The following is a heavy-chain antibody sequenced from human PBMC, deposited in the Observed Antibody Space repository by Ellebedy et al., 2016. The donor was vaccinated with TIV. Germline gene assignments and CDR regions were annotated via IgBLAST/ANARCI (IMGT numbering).Heavy chain of an antibody. V-gene: IGHV5-51*01. Sequence: KISCKGSAYSFTNYWIAWVRQLPGKGLEWTGMFYPGNFDSSYSPSFQGQVTISADKSITTAYLQWSSLKASDTAMYYCVKHDGSSSFDYWGQGTLVTVSS. CDR1: AYSFTNYW. J-gene: IGHJ4*02. CDR3: VKHDGSSSFDY. CDR2: FYPGNFDS. D-gene: IGHD2-2*01.